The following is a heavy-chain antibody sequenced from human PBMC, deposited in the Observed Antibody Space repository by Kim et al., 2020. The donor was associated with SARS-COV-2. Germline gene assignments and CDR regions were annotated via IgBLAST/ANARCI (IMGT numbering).Heavy chain of an antibody. V-gene: IGHV3-13*01. Sequence: YPGSVKGRLTITRENAKNSLYRQMDSLRAGDSAVYYCARDRGGVYDGMDVWGQGTTVTVSS. J-gene: IGHJ6*02. CDR3: ARDRGGVYDGMDV. D-gene: IGHD2-8*02.